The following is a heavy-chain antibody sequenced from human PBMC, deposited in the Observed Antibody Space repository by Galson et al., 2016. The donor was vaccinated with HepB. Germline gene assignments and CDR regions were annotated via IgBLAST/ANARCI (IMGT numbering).Heavy chain of an antibody. V-gene: IGHV1-2*02. CDR3: ARPYYSSASYDRFDF. CDR2: VNPDTGDT. Sequence: SVKVSCKASGYTFSDYYVHWVRQAPGQGLEWMGCVNPDTGDTTYGDKSQGRVTLTRGRSINTAFLELRSLRSDDTAIYYCARPYYSSASYDRFDFWGQGSLVTVSS. CDR1: GYTFSDYY. D-gene: IGHD3-16*01. J-gene: IGHJ4*02.